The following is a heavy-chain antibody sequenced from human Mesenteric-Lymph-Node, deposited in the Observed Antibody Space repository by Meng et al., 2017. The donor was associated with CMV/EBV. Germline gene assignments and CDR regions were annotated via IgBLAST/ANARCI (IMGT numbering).Heavy chain of an antibody. V-gene: IGHV1-8*01. D-gene: IGHD3-3*01. CDR2: MNTNTGNT. CDR1: GYSFMTYD. Sequence: ASVKVSCKASGYSFMTYDINWVRQAPGQGLEWMGWMNTNTGNTGYAQRFQGRLTMTRDTSISTAYMELSSLRSEDTAVYYCARAKNYDFWSGFYLNWFDPWGQGTLVTVS. CDR3: ARAKNYDFWSGFYLNWFDP. J-gene: IGHJ5*02.